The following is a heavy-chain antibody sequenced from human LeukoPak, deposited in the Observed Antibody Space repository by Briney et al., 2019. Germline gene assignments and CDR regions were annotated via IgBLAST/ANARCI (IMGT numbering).Heavy chain of an antibody. Sequence: GASVKVSCKASGYTFTSYDINWVRQATGQGLEWMGWMNPNSGNTGYAQNFQGRVTMTKNTSISTAYMELSSLRSDDTALYYCARGQTAAAGTSYWFDPWGQGTLVTVSS. CDR2: MNPNSGNT. CDR3: ARGQTAAAGTSYWFDP. J-gene: IGHJ5*02. V-gene: IGHV1-8*01. CDR1: GYTFTSYD. D-gene: IGHD6-13*01.